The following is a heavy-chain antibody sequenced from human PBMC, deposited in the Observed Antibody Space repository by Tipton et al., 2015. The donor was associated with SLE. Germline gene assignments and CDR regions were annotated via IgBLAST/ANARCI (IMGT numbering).Heavy chain of an antibody. CDR1: GGSISAYY. J-gene: IGHJ4*02. D-gene: IGHD4-17*01. V-gene: IGHV4-34*01. CDR3: ARVSTEGLHFDQ. CDR2: ISHTGST. Sequence: TLSLTCAVYGGSISAYYWSWIRQPPGKGLEWIGEISHTGSTNFNPSLKSRVAISADTSKRQFSLKLTSVTATDTAVYYCARVSTEGLHFDQWGQGTLVTVSS.